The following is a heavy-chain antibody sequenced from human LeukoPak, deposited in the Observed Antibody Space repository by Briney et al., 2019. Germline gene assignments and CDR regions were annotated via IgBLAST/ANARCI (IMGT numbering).Heavy chain of an antibody. J-gene: IGHJ5*02. Sequence: EASVKVSCKTSGYTFTAYFIHWVRQAPGQGLEWMGWISAYNGNTNYAQKFQGRVTMTTHTPTRTAYMELRNLRSDDTAVYYCARDLRSVWIATTGDNHFDPWGQGTLVVVSS. CDR1: GYTFTAYF. CDR2: ISAYNGNT. CDR3: ARDLRSVWIATTGDNHFDP. D-gene: IGHD1-1*01. V-gene: IGHV1-18*01.